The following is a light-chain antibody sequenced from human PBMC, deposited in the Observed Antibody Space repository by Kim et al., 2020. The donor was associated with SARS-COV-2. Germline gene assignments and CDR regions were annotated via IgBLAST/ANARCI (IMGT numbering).Light chain of an antibody. J-gene: IGLJ1*01. CDR3: NSRDSSGNHYV. V-gene: IGLV3-19*01. CDR2: GKN. CDR1: SLRSYY. Sequence: ALGQTVRITCQGDSLRSYYASWYQQKPGQAPVLVIYGKNNRPSGLPDRFAGSSSGNTASLTITGAQAEDEADYYCNSRDSSGNHYVFGTGTKVTVL.